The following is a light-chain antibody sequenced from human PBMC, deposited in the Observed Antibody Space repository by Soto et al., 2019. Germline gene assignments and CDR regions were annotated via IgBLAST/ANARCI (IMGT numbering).Light chain of an antibody. CDR1: SSDVGGYNY. CDR3: SSNRSDTPVV. CDR2: EVS. J-gene: IGLJ1*01. Sequence: QSALTQPASVSGSPGQSISISCTGTSSDVGGYNYVSWYQQHPGKAPKLMIYEVSNRPSGVSNRFSVSKSGNTASLTISGLQAADEADDYCSSNRSDTPVVFGTGIKLTVL. V-gene: IGLV2-14*01.